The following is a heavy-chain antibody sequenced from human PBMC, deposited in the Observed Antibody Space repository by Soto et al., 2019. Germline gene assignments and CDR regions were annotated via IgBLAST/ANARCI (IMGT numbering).Heavy chain of an antibody. J-gene: IGHJ4*02. CDR2: IYHSGST. CDR1: GYFISSGYY. V-gene: IGHV4-38-2*02. CDR3: ARDRGSGWYIDY. Sequence: SETLSLTCAVSGYFISSGYYWGWIRQPPGKGLEWIGSIYHSGSTYYNPSLKSRVTISVDTSKNQFSLKLSSVTAADTAVYYCARDRGSGWYIDYWGQGTLVTVSS. D-gene: IGHD6-19*01.